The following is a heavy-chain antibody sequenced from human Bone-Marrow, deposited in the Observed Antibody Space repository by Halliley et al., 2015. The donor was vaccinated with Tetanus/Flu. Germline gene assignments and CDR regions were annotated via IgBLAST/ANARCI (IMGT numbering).Heavy chain of an antibody. V-gene: IGHV3-30*18. J-gene: IGHJ4*02. CDR1: GFTFSSYG. D-gene: IGHD1-20*01. CDR2: IAYDGSVK. Sequence: SLRLSCAASGFTFSSYGMHWVRQAPGKGLEWVAVIAYDGSVKYYAESVKGRFTISRDNSKNTLHLELNSLRDEDTAVYFCAKEGYVTGTTFCGSFDCWGQGTLVTVSS. CDR3: AKEGYVTGTTFCGSFDC.